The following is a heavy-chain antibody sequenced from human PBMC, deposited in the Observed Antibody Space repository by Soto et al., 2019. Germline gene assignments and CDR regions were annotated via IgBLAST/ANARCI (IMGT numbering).Heavy chain of an antibody. CDR1: GFTFSSYA. Sequence: GGSLRLSCAASGFTFSSYAMSWVRQAPGKGLEWVSAISGSGGSTYYADSVKGRFTISRDNSKNTLYLQMNSLRAEDTAVYYCAKGDFWSGYYTPLSKNYFDYWGQGTLVTVSS. CDR3: AKGDFWSGYYTPLSKNYFDY. D-gene: IGHD3-3*01. V-gene: IGHV3-23*01. CDR2: ISGSGGST. J-gene: IGHJ4*02.